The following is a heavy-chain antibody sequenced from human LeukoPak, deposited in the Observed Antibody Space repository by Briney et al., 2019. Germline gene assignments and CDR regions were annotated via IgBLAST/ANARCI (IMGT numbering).Heavy chain of an antibody. V-gene: IGHV3-72*01. CDR2: ITNKADSYTT. D-gene: IGHD3-3*01. Sequence: GGSLRLSCAVSGFTFSDHHMDRVRQAPGKGLEWVGRITNKADSYTTEYAASVKGRFTISRDDSKNSLYLQMNSLKTEDTAVYYCARAGYYHGLDYWGQGTLVTVSS. J-gene: IGHJ4*02. CDR3: ARAGYYHGLDY. CDR1: GFTFSDHH.